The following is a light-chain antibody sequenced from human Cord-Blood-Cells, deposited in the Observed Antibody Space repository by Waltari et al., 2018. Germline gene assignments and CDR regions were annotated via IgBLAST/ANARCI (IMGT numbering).Light chain of an antibody. CDR3: QQSYSTPFT. Sequence: DIQMTQSPSSLSASVGDRVTITCRASQSISSYLNWYQQKPGKAPKLLIYAASSLQSGVPSRFSGSGSGRDFTLTISSLQPEDFATYYCQQSYSTPFTFGPVTKVDIK. J-gene: IGKJ3*01. V-gene: IGKV1-39*01. CDR1: QSISSY. CDR2: AAS.